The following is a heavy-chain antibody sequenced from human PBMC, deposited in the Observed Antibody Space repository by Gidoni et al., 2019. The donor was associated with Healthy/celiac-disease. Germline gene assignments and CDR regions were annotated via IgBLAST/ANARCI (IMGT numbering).Heavy chain of an antibody. Sequence: QVQLVQSGAEVKKPGSSVKVSCKASGGTFSSYAISWVRQDPGQGLEWMGGIIPIFGTANYAQKFQGRVTITADESTSTAYMELSSLRSEDTAVYYCARLYCSSTSCSYGMDVWGQGTTVTVSS. J-gene: IGHJ6*02. CDR1: GGTFSSYA. CDR3: ARLYCSSTSCSYGMDV. V-gene: IGHV1-69*01. CDR2: IIPIFGTA. D-gene: IGHD2-2*01.